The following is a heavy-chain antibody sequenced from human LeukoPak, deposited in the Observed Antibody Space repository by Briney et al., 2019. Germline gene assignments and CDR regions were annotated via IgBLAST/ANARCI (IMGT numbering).Heavy chain of an antibody. Sequence: EGSLRLSCAASGFTFSSYWMSWVRQAPGKGLEWVANIKQDGSEKYYVDSVKGRFTISRDNAKNSLYLQMNSLRAEDTAVYYCARGSSDYGDYSLLHGMDVWGQGTTVTVSS. V-gene: IGHV3-7*01. D-gene: IGHD4-17*01. J-gene: IGHJ6*02. CDR3: ARGSSDYGDYSLLHGMDV. CDR1: GFTFSSYW. CDR2: IKQDGSEK.